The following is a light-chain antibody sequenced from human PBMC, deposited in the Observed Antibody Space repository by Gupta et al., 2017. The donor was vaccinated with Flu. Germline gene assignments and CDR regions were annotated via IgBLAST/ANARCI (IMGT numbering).Light chain of an antibody. V-gene: IGLV4-69*02. J-gene: IGLJ3*02. Sequence: QLVLTQSPSASASLGASVKLTCTLSSGHNSYAIAWHQQQPEKGPRYLMKINSDGSHSKGDGIPDRFSGSSSGAERYLTISSFQAEDEADYYCQTWGTGIRVFGGGTKLTVL. CDR1: SGHNSYA. CDR3: QTWGTGIRV. CDR2: INSDGSH.